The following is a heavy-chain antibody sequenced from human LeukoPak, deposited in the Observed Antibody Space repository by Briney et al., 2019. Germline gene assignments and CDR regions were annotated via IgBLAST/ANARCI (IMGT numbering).Heavy chain of an antibody. CDR3: AGAVTGYYLSHYYFPY. J-gene: IGHJ4*02. D-gene: IGHD3-9*01. V-gene: IGHV4-4*09. CDR1: GGSISSYY. CDR2: IYTSGST. Sequence: PSETLSLTCTVSGGSISSYYWSWIRQPPGKELEWIGYIYTSGSTNYNPSLKSRVTISVDTSKNQFSLKLSSVTAADTAVYYCAGAVTGYYLSHYYFPYWGRGTLVTVSS.